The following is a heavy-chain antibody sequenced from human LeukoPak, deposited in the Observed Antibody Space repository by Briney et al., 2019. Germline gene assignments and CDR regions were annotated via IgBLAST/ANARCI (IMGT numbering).Heavy chain of an antibody. CDR2: IYYSGST. CDR3: TRPSYAMASNY. Sequence: SETLSLTCTVSGGSISSSNYYWGWIRQPPGKGLEWIGSIYYSGSTYYNPSLKSRVTISVDTSKNQFSLKLNSLTAADTAVYYCTRPSYAMASNYWGQGTLVTVSS. V-gene: IGHV4-39*01. D-gene: IGHD2-8*01. CDR1: GGSISSSNYY. J-gene: IGHJ4*02.